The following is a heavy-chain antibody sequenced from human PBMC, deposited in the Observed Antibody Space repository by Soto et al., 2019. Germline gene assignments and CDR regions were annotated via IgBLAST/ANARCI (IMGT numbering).Heavy chain of an antibody. CDR3: AKDPYSSGWVLNWFDP. CDR2: IYSGGST. D-gene: IGHD6-19*01. V-gene: IGHV3-66*01. Sequence: GGSLRLSCAASGLTVSSNYMSWVRQAPGKGLEWVSVIYSGGSTYYADSVKGRFTIFRDNSKNTLYLQMNSLRAEDTAVYYCAKDPYSSGWVLNWFDPWGQGTLVTVSS. CDR1: GLTVSSNY. J-gene: IGHJ5*02.